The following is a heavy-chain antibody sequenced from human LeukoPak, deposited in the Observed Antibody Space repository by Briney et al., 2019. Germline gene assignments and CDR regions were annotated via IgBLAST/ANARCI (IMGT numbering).Heavy chain of an antibody. V-gene: IGHV4-59*08. CDR3: ARRPTGDPKLDY. D-gene: IGHD7-27*01. CDR2: IYSSGST. CDR1: GGSLSNYF. Sequence: SETLSLTCSVSGGSLSNYFWTWIRQPPGMGLEWIGYIYSSGSTYYNPSLKSRVTISVGTSKNRFSLKLSTVTAADTAVYYCARRPTGDPKLDYWGQGTLVTVSS. J-gene: IGHJ4*02.